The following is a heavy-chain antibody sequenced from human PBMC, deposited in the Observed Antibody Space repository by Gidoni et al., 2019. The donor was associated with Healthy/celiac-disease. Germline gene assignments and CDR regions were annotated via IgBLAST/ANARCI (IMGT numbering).Heavy chain of an antibody. Sequence: QLQLQESGPGLVKPSETLSLTCTVPGGSFSSKGYYWGWLRQPPGKGREWIGSIYYSGSTYYNPSLKSRVTISVDTSKNQFSLKLSSVTAADTAVYYCASRTQTGMDQTLDYWGQGTLVTVSS. V-gene: IGHV4-39*01. CDR3: ASRTQTGMDQTLDY. CDR2: IYYSGST. J-gene: IGHJ4*02. CDR1: GGSFSSKGYY. D-gene: IGHD2-8*01.